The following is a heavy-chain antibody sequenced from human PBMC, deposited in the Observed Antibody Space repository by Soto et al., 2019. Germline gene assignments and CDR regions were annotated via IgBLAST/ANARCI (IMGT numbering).Heavy chain of an antibody. CDR1: GFTFSSYS. J-gene: IGHJ5*02. Sequence: PGGSLRLSCAASGFTFSSYSMNWVRQAPGKGLEWVSYISSSSITIYYADSVKGRFTISRDNAKNSLYLQMNSLRDEDTAVYYCASLWGDQEDWFDAWGQGTLVTVSS. V-gene: IGHV3-48*02. D-gene: IGHD3-16*01. CDR2: ISSSSITI. CDR3: ASLWGDQEDWFDA.